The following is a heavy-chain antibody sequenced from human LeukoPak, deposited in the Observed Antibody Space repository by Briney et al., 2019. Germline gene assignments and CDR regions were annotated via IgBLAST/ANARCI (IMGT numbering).Heavy chain of an antibody. V-gene: IGHV3-7*01. CDR3: AREYIRVVDSPYYFDY. D-gene: IGHD1-14*01. J-gene: IGHJ4*02. CDR1: GFTFSSYW. CDR2: IKQDGSEK. Sequence: GGSLRLSCAASGFTFSSYWMSWVRQAPGKGLEWVANIKQDGSEKYYVDSVKGRFTISRDNAKNSLYLQMNSLRAEDTAVYYCAREYIRVVDSPYYFDYWGQGTPVTVSS.